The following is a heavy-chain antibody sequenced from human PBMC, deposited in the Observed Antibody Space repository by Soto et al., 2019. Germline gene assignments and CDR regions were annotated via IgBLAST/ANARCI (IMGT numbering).Heavy chain of an antibody. Sequence: GGSLILSCAASGFTFSSYAMHWVRQAPGKGLEWVAVISYDGSNKYYADSVKGRFTISRDNSKNTLYLQMNSLRAEDTAVYYCARDPSGYSGWFGDYYGMDVWGQGTTVTV. CDR2: ISYDGSNK. CDR3: ARDPSGYSGWFGDYYGMDV. D-gene: IGHD5-12*01. V-gene: IGHV3-30-3*01. CDR1: GFTFSSYA. J-gene: IGHJ6*02.